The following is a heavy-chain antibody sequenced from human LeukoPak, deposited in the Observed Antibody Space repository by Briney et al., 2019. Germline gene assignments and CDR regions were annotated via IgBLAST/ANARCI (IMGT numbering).Heavy chain of an antibody. CDR3: AKSRHYYDSSGYYSVFDY. D-gene: IGHD3-22*01. J-gene: IGHJ4*02. Sequence: GGSLRLSCAASGFTFSSYWMNWVRQAPGKGLVWVTRIASDGSSTYYADSVKGRFTISRDNSKNTLYLQMNSLRAEDTAVYYCAKSRHYYDSSGYYSVFDYWGQGTLVTVSS. CDR1: GFTFSSYW. CDR2: IASDGSST. V-gene: IGHV3-74*01.